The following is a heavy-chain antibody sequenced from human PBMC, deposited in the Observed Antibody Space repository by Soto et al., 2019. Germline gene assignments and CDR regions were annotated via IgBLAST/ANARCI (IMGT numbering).Heavy chain of an antibody. J-gene: IGHJ1*01. Sequence: LRLSCAASGFTFSSYGMHWVRQAPFKGLEWVAVISYDGSNKYYADSVKGRFTISRDNSKNTLYLQMNSLRAEDTAVYYCAKAIRYCSSTSCPFQHWGQGTLVTVSS. CDR3: AKAIRYCSSTSCPFQH. CDR1: GFTFSSYG. V-gene: IGHV3-30*18. D-gene: IGHD2-2*01. CDR2: ISYDGSNK.